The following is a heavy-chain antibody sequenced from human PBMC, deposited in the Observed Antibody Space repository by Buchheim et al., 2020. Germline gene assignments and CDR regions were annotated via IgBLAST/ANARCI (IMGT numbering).Heavy chain of an antibody. Sequence: QVQLVQSGAEMKKPGASVKVSCKASGDTFTIYDINWVRQATGQGLEWMGWMNPNSGNAGYAQKFQGRVTMTRDTSISTAYMELSSLRSEDAAVYYCAREGENYYDSSGYRVWYFDYWGQGTL. J-gene: IGHJ4*02. CDR3: AREGENYYDSSGYRVWYFDY. CDR2: MNPNSGNA. D-gene: IGHD3-22*01. CDR1: GDTFTIYD. V-gene: IGHV1-8*02.